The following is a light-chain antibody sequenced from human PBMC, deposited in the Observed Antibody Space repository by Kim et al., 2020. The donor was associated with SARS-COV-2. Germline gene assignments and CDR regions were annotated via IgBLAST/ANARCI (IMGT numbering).Light chain of an antibody. CDR2: LNS. Sequence: QRIPHCRTSSASTIGAAKDVHWKQLPPETAHHLPTSLNSNRPSGVQYRFSGSKSGTSASLAITGLQAEDAADYCCQSYDSSLSGVVFGGGTQLTVL. CDR1: ASTIGAAKD. J-gene: IGLJ2*01. CDR3: QSYDSSLSGVV. V-gene: IGLV1-40*01.